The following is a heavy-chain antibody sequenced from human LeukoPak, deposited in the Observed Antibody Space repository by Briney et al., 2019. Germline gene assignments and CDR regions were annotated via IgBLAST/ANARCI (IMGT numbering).Heavy chain of an antibody. Sequence: GASVTVSFKASGGTFSSYAISWVRQAPGQGLEWVGGIIPIFGTANYAQKFQGRVTITTDESTSTAYMELSSLRSEDTAVYYCARIGSGSPISWGQGTLVTVSS. CDR3: ARIGSGSPIS. V-gene: IGHV1-69*05. J-gene: IGHJ4*02. CDR2: IIPIFGTA. D-gene: IGHD1-26*01. CDR1: GGTFSSYA.